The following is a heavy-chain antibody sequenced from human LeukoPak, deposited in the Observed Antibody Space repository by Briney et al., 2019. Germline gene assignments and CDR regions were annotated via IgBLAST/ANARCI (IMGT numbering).Heavy chain of an antibody. J-gene: IGHJ5*01. Sequence: PGGSLRLSCAASRFTLSSYWMSWVRQAPGKGLEWVANIKQDGSQKYYVDSVKGRFTISRDNAKNSLYLQMNSLRVEDTAIYYCVRYFYDSYTSSFRFDSWGQGTLVTVSS. CDR3: VRYFYDSYTSSFRFDS. D-gene: IGHD3-16*01. CDR2: IKQDGSQK. CDR1: RFTLSSYW. V-gene: IGHV3-7*03.